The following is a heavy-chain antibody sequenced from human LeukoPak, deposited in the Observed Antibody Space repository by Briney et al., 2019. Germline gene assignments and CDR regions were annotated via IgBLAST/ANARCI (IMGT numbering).Heavy chain of an antibody. J-gene: IGHJ4*02. V-gene: IGHV3-21*01. D-gene: IGHD2-15*01. CDR2: ISTSSSYI. CDR3: ASEDCSGGSCYS. Sequence: PGGSLRLSCAASGFTFSSYSMQWVRQTPGKGPEWVSFISTSSSYIYYVDSVKGRFTISRDNAKNSLYLQMNSLRAEDTAVYYCASEDCSGGSCYSWGQGTLVTVSS. CDR1: GFTFSSYS.